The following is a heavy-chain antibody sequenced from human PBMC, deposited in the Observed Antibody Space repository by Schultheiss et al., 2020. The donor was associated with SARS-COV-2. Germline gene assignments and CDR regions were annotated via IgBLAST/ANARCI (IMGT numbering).Heavy chain of an antibody. CDR3: ARLTVTTGADP. V-gene: IGHV4-34*01. Sequence: SQTLSLTCAVYGGSFSGYYWSWIRQPPGKGLEWIGEINHSGSTNYNPSLKSRVTISVDTSKNQFSLKLSSVTAADTAVYYCARLTVTTGADPWGQGTLVTVSS. CDR1: GGSFSGYY. J-gene: IGHJ5*02. CDR2: INHSGST. D-gene: IGHD4-17*01.